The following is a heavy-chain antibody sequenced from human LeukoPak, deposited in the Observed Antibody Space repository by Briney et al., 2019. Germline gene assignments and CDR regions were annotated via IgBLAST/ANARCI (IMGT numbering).Heavy chain of an antibody. D-gene: IGHD3-10*02. J-gene: IGHJ4*02. CDR2: AGWAGGTT. CDR1: GFNFDRYT. CDR3: AKELDTMFFDY. V-gene: IGHV3-43*01. Sequence: GGSLRLPCATSGFNFDRYTIHWVRQAPGKGLEWVPLAGWAGGTTFYSDSVRGRFTISRDSGRKSVYLQMNSLTTDDTAFYFCAKELDTMFFDYWGQGALVTVSS.